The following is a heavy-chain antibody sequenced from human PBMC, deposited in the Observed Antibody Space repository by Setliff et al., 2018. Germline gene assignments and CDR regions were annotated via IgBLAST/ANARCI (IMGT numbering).Heavy chain of an antibody. CDR1: GFTFSTYR. CDR2: IWDDGGNK. D-gene: IGHD3-10*01. J-gene: IGHJ5*02. Sequence: GGSLRLSCAASGFTFSTYRFHWVRQAPGKGLEWVAVIWDDGGNKYHADSVKGRFTISRDNAKSSLYLQMNSLRAEDTAVYYCARDLIRGAPNWFDPWGQGTLVTVSS. CDR3: ARDLIRGAPNWFDP. V-gene: IGHV3-33*08.